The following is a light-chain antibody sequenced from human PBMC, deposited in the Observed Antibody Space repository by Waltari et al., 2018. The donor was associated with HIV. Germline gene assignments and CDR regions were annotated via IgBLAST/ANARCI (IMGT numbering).Light chain of an antibody. CDR2: KDN. J-gene: IGLJ1*01. V-gene: IGLV3-25*03. CDR1: ALATQY. CDR3: QSVVGPYV. Sequence: SYELTQPPSVPVSPGQTARITCAGDALATQYPCWYRQKPGQAPVVVMFKDNERPSGIPERFSASSSGTTVTLTISGVQAEDEADYYCQSVVGPYVFGTGTKVTVL.